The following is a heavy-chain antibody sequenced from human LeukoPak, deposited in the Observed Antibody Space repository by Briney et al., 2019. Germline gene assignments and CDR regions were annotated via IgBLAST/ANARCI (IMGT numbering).Heavy chain of an antibody. CDR3: ARDLYSSSWYDHYYYYYGMDV. Sequence: GGSLRLSCAASGFTVSSNYMSWVRQAPGKGLEWVSVIYSGGSTYYADSVKGRFTISRDNSKNTLYLQMNSLRAEDTAVYYCARDLYSSSWYDHYYYYYGMDVWGQGTTVTVSS. J-gene: IGHJ6*02. D-gene: IGHD6-13*01. V-gene: IGHV3-66*01. CDR2: IYSGGST. CDR1: GFTVSSNY.